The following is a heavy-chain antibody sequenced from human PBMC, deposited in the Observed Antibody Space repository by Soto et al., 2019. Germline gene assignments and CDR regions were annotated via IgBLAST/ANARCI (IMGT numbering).Heavy chain of an antibody. CDR2: VYYRGRS. Sequence: SETLSLTCTVSGGSVTSSSYYWGWIRQSPGKGLEWIGSVYYRGRSYSKSSVKSRVTISVDTSKNRFSLSLNSVTASDTAVYFCVSQRTTVPTQAYFDYWGPGALVTVSS. CDR1: GGSVTSSSYY. D-gene: IGHD4-17*01. CDR3: VSQRTTVPTQAYFDY. J-gene: IGHJ4*02. V-gene: IGHV4-39*01.